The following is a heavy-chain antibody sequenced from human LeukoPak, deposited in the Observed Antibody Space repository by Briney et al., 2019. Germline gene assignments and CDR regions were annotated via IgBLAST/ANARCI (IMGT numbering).Heavy chain of an antibody. V-gene: IGHV3-73*01. D-gene: IGHD3-9*01. J-gene: IGHJ4*02. CDR1: GFTFSGSA. CDR2: IRTKANSYAT. Sequence: TGGSLRLSCAASGFTFSGSAMHWVRQASGKGLEWVGRIRTKANSYATAYAASVEGRFTVSRDDSKNMAYLQINSLSTADTAVYYCTRLGIATTGSDYWGQGTLVTVSS. CDR3: TRLGIATTGSDY.